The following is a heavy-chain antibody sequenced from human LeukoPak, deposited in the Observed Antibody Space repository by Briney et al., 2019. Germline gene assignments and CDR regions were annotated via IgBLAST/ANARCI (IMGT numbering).Heavy chain of an antibody. Sequence: RASVKVSCKASGYTFTSYGISWVRQAPGQGLEWMGWISAYNGNTNYAQKLQGRVTMTTDTSTSTAYMELRSLRSDDTAVYYCARGLRVYSSSSPFDYWGQGTLVIVAS. D-gene: IGHD6-6*01. CDR1: GYTFTSYG. V-gene: IGHV1-18*01. CDR2: ISAYNGNT. J-gene: IGHJ4*02. CDR3: ARGLRVYSSSSPFDY.